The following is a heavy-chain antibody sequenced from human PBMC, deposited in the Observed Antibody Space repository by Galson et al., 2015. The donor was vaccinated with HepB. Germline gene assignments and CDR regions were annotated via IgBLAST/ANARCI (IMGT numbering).Heavy chain of an antibody. D-gene: IGHD5-18*01. J-gene: IGHJ4*02. CDR1: GGTFSSYA. Sequence: SVKVSCKASGGTFSSYAISWVRQAPGQGLEWMGWIGAYNGNTNYAQKLQGRVTMTTDTSTSTAYMELRSLRSDDTAVYYCARGASYGPPDYWGQGTLVTVSS. V-gene: IGHV1-18*01. CDR3: ARGASYGPPDY. CDR2: IGAYNGNT.